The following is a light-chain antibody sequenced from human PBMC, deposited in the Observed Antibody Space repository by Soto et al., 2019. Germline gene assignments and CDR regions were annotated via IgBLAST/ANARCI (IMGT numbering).Light chain of an antibody. CDR1: HSISRY. Sequence: DIQMTQSPSSLSASVGDSVTLTCRASHSISRYLSWYQQKPGKAPKLLIYAASSLQSGVPSRFSGSGSGTDFTLTISSLQPEDFATYYCQQAYSRVTFGQGTKVDIK. J-gene: IGKJ1*01. CDR2: AAS. CDR3: QQAYSRVT. V-gene: IGKV1-39*01.